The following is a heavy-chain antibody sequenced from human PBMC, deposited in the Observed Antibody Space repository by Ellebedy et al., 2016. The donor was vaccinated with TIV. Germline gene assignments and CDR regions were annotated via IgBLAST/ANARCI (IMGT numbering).Heavy chain of an antibody. J-gene: IGHJ4*02. V-gene: IGHV3-53*01. CDR1: GFTVSSNY. Sequence: GESLKISXAASGFTVSSNYMSWVRQAPGKGLEWVSVIYSGASTYYADSVKGRFTISRDNSKNTLYLQMNTLTAEDTAVYYCARGSGWYKPIDYWGQGTLVTVSS. D-gene: IGHD6-19*01. CDR2: IYSGAST. CDR3: ARGSGWYKPIDY.